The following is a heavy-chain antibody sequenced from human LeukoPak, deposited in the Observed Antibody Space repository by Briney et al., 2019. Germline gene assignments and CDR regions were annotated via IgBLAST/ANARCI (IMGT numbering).Heavy chain of an antibody. V-gene: IGHV3-30*04. D-gene: IGHD6-25*01. CDR3: ARARWDSSGQHNAFDI. CDR2: ISYDGSNK. J-gene: IGHJ3*02. CDR1: GFTFSSYA. Sequence: PGRSLRLSCAASGFTFSSYAMHWVRQAPGKGLEWVAVISYDGSNKYYADSVKGRFTISRDNSKNTLYLQMNSLRVEDTAVYYCARARWDSSGQHNAFDIWGQGTMVTVSS.